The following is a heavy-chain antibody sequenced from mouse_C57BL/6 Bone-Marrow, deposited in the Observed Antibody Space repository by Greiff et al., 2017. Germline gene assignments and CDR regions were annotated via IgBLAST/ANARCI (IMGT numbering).Heavy chain of an antibody. V-gene: IGHV5-4*01. CDR2: ISDGGSYT. Sequence: EVHLVESGGGLVKPGGSLKLSCAASGFTFSSYAMSWVRQTPEKRLEWVATISDGGSYTYYPDNVKGRFTISRDNAKNNLYLQMSHLKSEDTAMYYCARDRDELGLDAMDYWGQGTSVTVSS. CDR1: GFTFSSYA. D-gene: IGHD4-1*01. J-gene: IGHJ4*01. CDR3: ARDRDELGLDAMDY.